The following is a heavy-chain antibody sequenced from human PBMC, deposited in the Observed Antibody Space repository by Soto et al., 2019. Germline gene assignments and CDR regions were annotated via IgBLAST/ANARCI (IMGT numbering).Heavy chain of an antibody. CDR1: GYTFTGYY. CDR2: INPNSGGT. CDR3: ARGGGYSGYDYHY. Sequence: GASVKVSCKASGYTFTGYYMHWVRQAPGQGLEWMGWINPNSGGTNYAQKFQGWVTMTRDTSISTAYMELSRLRSDDTAVYYCARGGGYSGYDYHYWGQGTLVTVSS. D-gene: IGHD5-12*01. V-gene: IGHV1-2*04. J-gene: IGHJ4*02.